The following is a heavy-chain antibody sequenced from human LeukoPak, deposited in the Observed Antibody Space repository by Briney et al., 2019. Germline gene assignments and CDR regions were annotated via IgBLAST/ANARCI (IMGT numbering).Heavy chain of an antibody. CDR1: GGSVSSGSYY. J-gene: IGHJ6*02. D-gene: IGHD2-2*01. CDR2: ISYSGST. CDR3: VRIYCTSTSCYGDSYYGMDV. Sequence: SETLSLTCTVSGGSVSSGSYYWSWIRQPPGKGLEWIGSISYSGSTYYNPSLKTRVTMSVDTSENQFSLKLSSVTAADSTVYYCVRIYCTSTSCYGDSYYGMDVWGQGTTVTVSS. V-gene: IGHV4-39*01.